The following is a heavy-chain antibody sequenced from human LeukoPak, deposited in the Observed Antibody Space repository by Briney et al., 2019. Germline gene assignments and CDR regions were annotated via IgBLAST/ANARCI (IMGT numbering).Heavy chain of an antibody. CDR2: INPNSGGT. V-gene: IGHV1-2*04. CDR1: GYTFTGYY. D-gene: IGHD3-22*01. Sequence: ASVKVSCKASGYTFTGYYMHWVRQAPGQGLEWMGWINPNSGGTNYAQKFQGWVTMTRDTSISTAYMELSRLRSDDTAVYYCARGGNYYDSSGYSSGSDYWGQGTLVTVSS. CDR3: ARGGNYYDSSGYSSGSDY. J-gene: IGHJ4*02.